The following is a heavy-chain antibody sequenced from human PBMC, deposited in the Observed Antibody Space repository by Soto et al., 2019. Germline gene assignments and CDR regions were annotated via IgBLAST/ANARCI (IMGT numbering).Heavy chain of an antibody. D-gene: IGHD3-16*01. Sequence: SETLSLTCTVSGGSIISYYGSWILQPPGKGLEWIGYIYYSGSTNYNPSLKSRVTISVDTSKNQFSLKLSSVTAADTAVYYCGRWGAPAGKGGMDVWGQGTTVTVS. V-gene: IGHV4-59*01. CDR2: IYYSGST. CDR3: GRWGAPAGKGGMDV. CDR1: GGSIISYY. J-gene: IGHJ6*02.